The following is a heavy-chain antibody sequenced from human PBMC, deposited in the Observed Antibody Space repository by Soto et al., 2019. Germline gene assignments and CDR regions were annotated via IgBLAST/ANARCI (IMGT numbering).Heavy chain of an antibody. D-gene: IGHD6-19*01. CDR3: VRAVKSGWYYGTGY. V-gene: IGHV3-30-3*01. J-gene: IGHJ4*02. CDR2: ISYDGSNK. CDR1: GFTFSSYA. Sequence: VQLVESGGGVVQPGRSLRLSCAASGFTFSSYAMHWVRQAPGKGLEWVAVISYDGSNKYYADSVKGRFTISRDNSKNTLYLQMNSLRAEYTAVYYCVRAVKSGWYYGTGYWGQGTLVTVSS.